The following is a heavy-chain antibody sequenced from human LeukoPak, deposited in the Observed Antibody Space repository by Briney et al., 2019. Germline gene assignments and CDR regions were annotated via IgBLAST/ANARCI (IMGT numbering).Heavy chain of an antibody. V-gene: IGHV3-20*04. Sequence: GGSLRLSCAASGFTFDDYGMSWVRQAPGKGLEWVSGINWNGGSTGYADSVKGRFTISRENAKNSLSLQMNSLRAEDTAVYYCVRQQTPHGNFDYWGQGTLVTVSS. CDR1: GFTFDDYG. CDR2: INWNGGST. J-gene: IGHJ4*02. CDR3: VRQQTPHGNFDY. D-gene: IGHD1-26*01.